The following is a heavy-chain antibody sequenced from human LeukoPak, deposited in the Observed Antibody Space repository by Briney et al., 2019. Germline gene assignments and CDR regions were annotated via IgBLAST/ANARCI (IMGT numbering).Heavy chain of an antibody. CDR2: ISGYNGNT. CDR1: GYTFTSYG. V-gene: IGHV1-18*04. Sequence: GASVKVSCKASGYTFTSYGISWVRQPPGQGLEWMGWISGYNGNTNYAQKVQGRVNMTTDISTSTAYMELRSLRSDDTAVYYCARAPRGYSYGYLDFWGQGSLVTVSS. J-gene: IGHJ4*02. CDR3: ARAPRGYSYGYLDF. D-gene: IGHD5-18*01.